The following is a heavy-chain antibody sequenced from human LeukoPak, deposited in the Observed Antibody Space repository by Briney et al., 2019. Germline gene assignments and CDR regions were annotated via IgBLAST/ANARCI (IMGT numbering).Heavy chain of an antibody. Sequence: PSETLSLTCTVSGGSISSGSYYWSWIRQPAGKGLEWIGRIYTSGSTYYNPSLKSRVTISVDTSKNQFSLKLSSVTAADTAVYYCAREDYYDSSGYYYSRDGDYWGQGTLVTVSS. CDR2: IYTSGST. CDR3: AREDYYDSSGYYYSRDGDY. J-gene: IGHJ4*02. D-gene: IGHD3-22*01. V-gene: IGHV4-61*02. CDR1: GGSISSGSYY.